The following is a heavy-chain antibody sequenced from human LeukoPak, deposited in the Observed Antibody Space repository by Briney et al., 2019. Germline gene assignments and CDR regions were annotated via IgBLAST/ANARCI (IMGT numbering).Heavy chain of an antibody. CDR3: AADRNSGKYYDY. D-gene: IGHD1-26*01. V-gene: IGHV3-33*01. J-gene: IGHJ4*02. CDR2: IYYDGSNQ. CDR1: GLRFRNYG. Sequence: GGSLRLSCVVSGLRFRNYGMHWVRQAPGKGLEWVAVIYYDGSNQYYADSVKGRFTVSRDNAKNTLYLQMDSLRAEDTAVYYCAADRNSGKYYDYWGQGTLVTVSS.